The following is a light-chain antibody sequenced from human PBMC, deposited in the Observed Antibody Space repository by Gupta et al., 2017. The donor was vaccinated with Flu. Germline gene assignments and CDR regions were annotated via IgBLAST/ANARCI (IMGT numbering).Light chain of an antibody. Sequence: EIVLTQSPATLSLSPLERATLSCRASQSVSSYLAWYQQKPGQAPRLLIYDASNRDTGIPARFSGSGSGKHFTLTISSREPEDFAVYYCQQRSNWPPYTFGQGTKLEIK. CDR1: QSVSSY. J-gene: IGKJ2*01. CDR2: DAS. V-gene: IGKV3-11*01. CDR3: QQRSNWPPYT.